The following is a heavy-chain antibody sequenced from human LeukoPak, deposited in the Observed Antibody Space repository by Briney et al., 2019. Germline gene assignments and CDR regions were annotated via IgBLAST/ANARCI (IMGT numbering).Heavy chain of an antibody. CDR3: ARADREMATIADAFDI. CDR1: GVTLSTYA. J-gene: IGHJ3*02. V-gene: IGHV3-23*01. CDR2: ISSSGSGDNT. D-gene: IGHD5-24*01. Sequence: GGSLRLSCAASGVTLSTYAMSWARQAPGKGLEWVSGISSSGSGDNTYYADSVKGRFTTSRDNSKNTLYLQMNSLRAEDTAVYYCARADREMATIADAFDIWGQGTMVTVSS.